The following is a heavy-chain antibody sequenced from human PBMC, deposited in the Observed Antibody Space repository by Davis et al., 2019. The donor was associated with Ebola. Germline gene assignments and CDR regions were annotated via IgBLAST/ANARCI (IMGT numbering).Heavy chain of an antibody. D-gene: IGHD2-8*02. CDR1: GNSFNTHW. Sequence: GESLKISCKDSGNSFNTHWIGWVRQMPGKGLEWMGIIYPGDSDTRYSPSFQGQVTISADKSMKTAFLQWSSLKASDSGMYYCASLRRTITGMDDGFDIWGQGTMVTVSS. J-gene: IGHJ3*02. CDR2: IYPGDSDT. V-gene: IGHV5-51*01. CDR3: ASLRRTITGMDDGFDI.